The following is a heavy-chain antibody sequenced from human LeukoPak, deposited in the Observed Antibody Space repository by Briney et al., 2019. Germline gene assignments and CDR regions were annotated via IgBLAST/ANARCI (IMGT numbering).Heavy chain of an antibody. D-gene: IGHD4-11*01. V-gene: IGHV4-39*01. CDR3: ARQTTVTTPFDY. J-gene: IGHJ4*02. Sequence: SETLSLTCTVSGGSIRSSHYYWGWIRQPPGKGLEWIGSINYSGSTYYNPSLKSRVTISADTSKNQFSLKLSSVTAADTAVYYCARQTTVTTPFDYWGQGTLVTVSS. CDR2: INYSGST. CDR1: GGSIRSSHYY.